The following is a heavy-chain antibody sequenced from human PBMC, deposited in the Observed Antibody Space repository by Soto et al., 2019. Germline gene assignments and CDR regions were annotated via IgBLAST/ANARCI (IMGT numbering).Heavy chain of an antibody. CDR3: ASRDWNDAFHI. CDR1: GGSIGAYY. J-gene: IGHJ3*02. CDR2: TSYGGNT. D-gene: IGHD1-1*01. V-gene: IGHV4-59*01. Sequence: SETLSLTCTVSGGSIGAYYWSWIRRPPGKGLEWIGYTSYGGNTNYNPSLRSRVTISIDASKNQFSLKLSSMTAADTAVYYCASRDWNDAFHIWGQGTMVTVSS.